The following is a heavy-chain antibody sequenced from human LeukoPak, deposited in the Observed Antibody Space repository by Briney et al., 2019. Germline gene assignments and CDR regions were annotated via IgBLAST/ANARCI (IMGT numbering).Heavy chain of an antibody. J-gene: IGHJ4*02. CDR2: INHSGNT. V-gene: IGHV4-34*01. CDR1: GGSLSGYY. CDR3: ARDNRGFYYDSSGYVDY. Sequence: SETLSLTCAVYGGSLSGYYWNWIRQPPGKGLEWIGEINHSGNTNYNPSLKSRVTISIDKSKNQFSLKLSSVTAADTAVYYCARDNRGFYYDSSGYVDYWGQGTLVTVSS. D-gene: IGHD3-22*01.